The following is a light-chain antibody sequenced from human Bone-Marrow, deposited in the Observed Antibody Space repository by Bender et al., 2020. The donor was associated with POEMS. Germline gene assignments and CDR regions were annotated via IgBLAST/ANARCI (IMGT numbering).Light chain of an antibody. V-gene: IGLV3-1*01. CDR2: QDN. J-gene: IGLJ3*02. Sequence: SYELTQPPSVSVSPGQTASITCSGDELGNKYTCWYQQRPGQSPVLVIYQDNRRPSGIPERFSGSNSGDTATLTISGTQALDEADYYCQAWDSNSGGVFGGGTKLTVL. CDR3: QAWDSNSGGV. CDR1: ELGNKY.